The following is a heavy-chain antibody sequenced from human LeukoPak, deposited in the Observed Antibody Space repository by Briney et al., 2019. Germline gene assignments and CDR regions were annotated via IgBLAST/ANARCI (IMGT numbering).Heavy chain of an antibody. V-gene: IGHV3-74*01. D-gene: IGHD3-10*01. CDR3: ARTRPLWFGDAFDI. CDR2: INSDGSST. CDR1: GFTFSSYW. J-gene: IGHJ3*02. Sequence: PGGSLRLSCAASGFTFSSYWMHWVRQAPGKGLVWVSRINSDGSSTSYADSVKGRLTISRDNAKNTLYLQMNSLRAEDTAVYYCARTRPLWFGDAFDIWGQGTMVTVSS.